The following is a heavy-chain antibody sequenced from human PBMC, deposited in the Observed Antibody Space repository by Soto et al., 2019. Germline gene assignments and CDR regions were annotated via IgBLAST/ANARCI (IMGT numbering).Heavy chain of an antibody. Sequence: EVQLLESGGGLVQPGRSLRVSCMASGFDFSRYALTWVRQAPGLGLEWISAITASADNTYYADSVKGRFAISRDNSKNTLYLDMSGLRVDDTAVCHCVRGIYPSSAGGPFDTWGQGTLVTVSS. V-gene: IGHV3-23*01. CDR2: ITASADNT. CDR1: GFDFSRYA. D-gene: IGHD3-22*01. J-gene: IGHJ1*01. CDR3: VRGIYPSSAGGPFDT.